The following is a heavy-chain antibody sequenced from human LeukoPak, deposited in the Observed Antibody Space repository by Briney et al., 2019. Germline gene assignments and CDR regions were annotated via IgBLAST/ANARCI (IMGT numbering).Heavy chain of an antibody. CDR3: AKDYYGSGQYGMDV. J-gene: IGHJ6*02. D-gene: IGHD3-10*01. CDR1: GFTFSSYG. V-gene: IGHV3-30*02. Sequence: TGGSLRLSCAASGFTFSSYGMHWVRQAPGKGLEWVAFIRYDGSNKYYADSVKGRFTISRDNAKNSLYLQMNSLRAEDTALYYCAKDYYGSGQYGMDVWGQGTTVTVSS. CDR2: IRYDGSNK.